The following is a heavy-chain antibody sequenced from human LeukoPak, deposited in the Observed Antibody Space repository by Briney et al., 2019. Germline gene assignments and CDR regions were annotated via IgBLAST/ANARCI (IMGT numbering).Heavy chain of an antibody. CDR2: ISYDGSNK. D-gene: IGHD3-22*01. Sequence: QTGGSLRLSCAASGFTFSSYGMHWVRQAPGKGLEWVAVISYDGSNKYYADSVKGRFTISRDNSKNTLYLQMNSLRAEDTAVYYCAKAGDDSSGYCPFDYWGQGTLVTVSS. CDR3: AKAGDDSSGYCPFDY. CDR1: GFTFSSYG. V-gene: IGHV3-30*18. J-gene: IGHJ4*02.